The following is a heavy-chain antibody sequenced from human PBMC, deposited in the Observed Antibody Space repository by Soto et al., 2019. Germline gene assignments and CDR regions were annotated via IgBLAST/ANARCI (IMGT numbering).Heavy chain of an antibody. D-gene: IGHD1-7*01. CDR2: ISYSADKT. V-gene: IGHV3-23*01. CDR1: GFTFNTYV. CDR3: ARRARTATTNWGAFDV. J-gene: IGHJ3*01. Sequence: EVQLLESGGGLVQPGGSLRLSCAASGFTFNTYVMNWVRQAPGKGLEWVSTISYSADKTHYADPVKGRFTISRNHSRETLFLQMNSLRADDAAVYYCARRARTATTNWGAFDVWGQGTMVTVSS.